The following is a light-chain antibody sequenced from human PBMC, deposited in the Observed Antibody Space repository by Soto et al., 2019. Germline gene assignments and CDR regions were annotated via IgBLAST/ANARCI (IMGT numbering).Light chain of an antibody. CDR1: SSKFGNNY. Sequence: QSVLTQPPSASGTPGQRVTILCSGRSSKFGNNYEYWYKMVPGTAPKLLIYRNNQRPSGVPDRFSGSRSGTSASLAISGLRSEDEADYYCAAWGDSLSGRGVFGGGTKLTVL. J-gene: IGLJ2*01. CDR2: RNN. V-gene: IGLV1-47*01. CDR3: AAWGDSLSGRGV.